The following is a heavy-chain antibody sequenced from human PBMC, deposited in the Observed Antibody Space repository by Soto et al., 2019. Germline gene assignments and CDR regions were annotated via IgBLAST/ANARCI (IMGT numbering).Heavy chain of an antibody. J-gene: IGHJ4*02. D-gene: IGHD3-10*01. V-gene: IGHV3-23*01. CDR3: AKDASYYGSGSYAR. CDR1: GFSFGSYA. Sequence: PGGSLRLSCAASGFSFGSYAMSWVRQAPGKGLEWVSAISGSGGSTYYADSVKGRFTISRDNSKNTLYMQMNSLRAEDTAVYYCAKDASYYGSGSYARCGQGTLVTVSS. CDR2: ISGSGGST.